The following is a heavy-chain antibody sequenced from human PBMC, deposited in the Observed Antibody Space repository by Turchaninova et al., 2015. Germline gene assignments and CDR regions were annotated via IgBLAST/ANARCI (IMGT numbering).Heavy chain of an antibody. Sequence: GASVKVSCKASGYIRTSYAMHWVRQAPGKRLEWMGWINTANGNTKYSQKLQGRVTITWDTSASTVYMELSSLRTEDTAVYYCARAVSGYFNYWGQGTLVTVSS. CDR2: INTANGNT. J-gene: IGHJ4*02. D-gene: IGHD4-17*01. CDR1: GYIRTSYA. CDR3: ARAVSGYFNY. V-gene: IGHV1-3*04.